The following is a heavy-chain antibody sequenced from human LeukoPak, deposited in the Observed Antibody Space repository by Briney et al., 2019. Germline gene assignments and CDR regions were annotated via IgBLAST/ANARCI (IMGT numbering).Heavy chain of an antibody. Sequence: GGSLRLSCAASGFTLSTSWMSWVRLAPGKGLEWVANIQQDGSGKYYVDSVKGRFTISRDNAKNSLYLQMNSLRAEDTAVYYCARFSLYDNSGYYSWLFDFWGQGTLVTVSS. CDR2: IQQDGSGK. CDR3: ARFSLYDNSGYYSWLFDF. D-gene: IGHD3-22*01. J-gene: IGHJ4*02. CDR1: GFTLSTSW. V-gene: IGHV3-7*01.